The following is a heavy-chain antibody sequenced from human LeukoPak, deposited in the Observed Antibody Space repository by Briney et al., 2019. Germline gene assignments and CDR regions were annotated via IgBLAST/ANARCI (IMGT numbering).Heavy chain of an antibody. J-gene: IGHJ4*02. D-gene: IGHD3-16*01. CDR1: GFTFSNYW. CDR2: IKPDGSEK. CDR3: ARVGGKSSPFGY. Sequence: GGSLRLSCAASGFTFSNYWMSWVRQAPGKGLEWVSNIKPDGSEKYYVDSLKGRFTISRDNAKNSLYLQINSLRAEDTAVYYCARVGGKSSPFGYWGQGTLVTVSS. V-gene: IGHV3-7*01.